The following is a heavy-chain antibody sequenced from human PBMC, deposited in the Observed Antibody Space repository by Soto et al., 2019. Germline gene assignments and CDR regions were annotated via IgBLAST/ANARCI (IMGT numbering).Heavy chain of an antibody. D-gene: IGHD6-6*01. Sequence: SETLSLTCSIYSGTFSGYYWSWIRQPPGKGLEWIGEISQSGNTNYSPSLKSRVSISIDTSKKQFSLNLASVSAADTAVYYCARAPKVSGSSQTRPDFWGQGTLVTVSS. CDR3: ARAPKVSGSSQTRPDF. CDR1: SGTFSGYY. CDR2: ISQSGNT. V-gene: IGHV4-34*01. J-gene: IGHJ4*02.